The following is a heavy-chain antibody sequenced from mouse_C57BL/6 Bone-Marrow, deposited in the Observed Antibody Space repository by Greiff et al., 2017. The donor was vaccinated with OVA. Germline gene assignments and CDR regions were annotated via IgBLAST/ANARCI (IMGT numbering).Heavy chain of an antibody. Sequence: EVQVLESGGGLVKPGGSLKLSCAASGFTFSDYGMHWVRQAPEKGLEWVAYISSGSSTIYYADTVKGRFTISRDNAKNTLFLQMTSLRSEDTAMYYCARRYDYDLAWFAYWGQGTLVTVSA. J-gene: IGHJ3*01. CDR1: GFTFSDYG. D-gene: IGHD2-4*01. CDR3: ARRYDYDLAWFAY. CDR2: ISSGSSTI. V-gene: IGHV5-17*01.